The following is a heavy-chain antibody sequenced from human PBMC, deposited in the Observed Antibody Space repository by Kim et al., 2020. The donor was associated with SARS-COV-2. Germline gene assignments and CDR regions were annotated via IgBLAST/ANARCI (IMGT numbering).Heavy chain of an antibody. V-gene: IGHV3-30*04. CDR1: GFTLSTFA. CDR3: ARVALPGAFDS. J-gene: IGHJ4*02. D-gene: IGHD6-19*01. Sequence: GGSLRLSCAGSGFTLSTFAIHWVRQAPGKGLEWVADISYDGSNPHYADSVRGRFIISRDNSKNTVHLQMNSLRPEDTAIFYCARVALPGAFDSWGLGTLVTVSS. CDR2: ISYDGSNP.